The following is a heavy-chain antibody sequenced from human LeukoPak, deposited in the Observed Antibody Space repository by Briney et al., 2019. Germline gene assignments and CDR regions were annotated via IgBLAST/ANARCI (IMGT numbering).Heavy chain of an antibody. J-gene: IGHJ4*02. CDR1: GFTFSSYS. D-gene: IGHD6-13*01. CDR2: ISSSSSYI. CDR3: ARVLVSSSWYVDY. Sequence: SGGSLRLSCAASGFTFSSYSMNWVRQAPGKGLEWVSSISSSSSYIYYADSVKGRFTISRDNAKNSLYLQMNSLRAEDTAVYYCARVLVSSSWYVDYWGQGTLVTVSS. V-gene: IGHV3-21*01.